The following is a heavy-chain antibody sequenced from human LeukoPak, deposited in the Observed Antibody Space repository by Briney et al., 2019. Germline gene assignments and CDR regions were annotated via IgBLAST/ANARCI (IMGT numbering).Heavy chain of an antibody. D-gene: IGHD6-19*01. V-gene: IGHV6-1*01. CDR3: ARVGYSSVWTPFAMDV. CDR2: TYYRSKWYN. Sequence: SQTLSLTCAISGDSFSSNSAAWNWIRRSPSRGLEWLGRTYYRSKWYNDYAVSVKSRITINPDTSKNQFSLQLNSVTPEDTAVYYCARVGYSSVWTPFAMDVWGQGTTVIVSS. CDR1: GDSFSSNSAA. J-gene: IGHJ6*02.